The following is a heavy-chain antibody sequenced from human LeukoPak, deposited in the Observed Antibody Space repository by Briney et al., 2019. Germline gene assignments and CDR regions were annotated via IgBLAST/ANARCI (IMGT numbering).Heavy chain of an antibody. Sequence: ASVKVSCKASGYTFTDYYMHWVRQAPGQGLEWIGRINPDSGGTNYAQKFQGRVTMTRDTSISTAYMELSRLRSDDTAVYYCARDQEEGATENDAFDIWGQGTMVTVSS. CDR2: INPDSGGT. J-gene: IGHJ3*02. D-gene: IGHD1-26*01. V-gene: IGHV1-2*06. CDR3: ARDQEEGATENDAFDI. CDR1: GYTFTDYY.